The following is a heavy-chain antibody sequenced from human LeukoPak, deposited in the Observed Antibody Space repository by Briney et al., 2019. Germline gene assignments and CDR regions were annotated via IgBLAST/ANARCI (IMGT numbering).Heavy chain of an antibody. CDR2: IRYDGSNK. Sequence: PGGSLRLSCAASGFTFSSYGMHWVRQAPGKGLEWVAFIRYDGSNKYYADSVKGRFTISRDNSKNTLYLQMNSLRAEDTAVYYCAKPRYCSSTSCYAGWYFDLWGRGTLVTVSS. D-gene: IGHD2-2*01. J-gene: IGHJ2*01. CDR3: AKPRYCSSTSCYAGWYFDL. CDR1: GFTFSSYG. V-gene: IGHV3-30*02.